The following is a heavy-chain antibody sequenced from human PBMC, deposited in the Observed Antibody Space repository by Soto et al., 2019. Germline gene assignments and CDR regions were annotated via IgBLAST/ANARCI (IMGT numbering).Heavy chain of an antibody. CDR1: GGTFSSYA. J-gene: IGHJ6*04. CDR3: ARGPLYRHAAPHYILTGSQRNCYYDRAD. CDR2: IIPIFGTA. V-gene: IGHV1-69*13. Sequence: SGKVSCKASGGTFSSYAISGVRQAPGQGLEWRGGIIPIFGTANYAQKFQGRVTITADESTSTAYMELSSLISEDTAVYYCARGPLYRHAAPHYILTGSQRNCYYDRADWGRRPRLSVS. D-gene: IGHD3-9*01.